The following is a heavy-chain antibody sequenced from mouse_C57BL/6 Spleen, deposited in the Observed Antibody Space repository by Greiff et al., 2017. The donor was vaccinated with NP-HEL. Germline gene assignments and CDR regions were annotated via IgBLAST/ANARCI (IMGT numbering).Heavy chain of an antibody. J-gene: IGHJ3*01. Sequence: VQLQQSGPELVKPGASVKISCKASGYTFTDYYMNWVKQSHGKSLEWIGDINPNNGGTSYNQKFKGKATLTVDKSSSTAYMELRSLTSEDSAVYYCARSLNWAFAYWGQGTLVTVSA. D-gene: IGHD4-1*01. CDR1: GYTFTDYY. V-gene: IGHV1-26*01. CDR2: INPNNGGT. CDR3: ARSLNWAFAY.